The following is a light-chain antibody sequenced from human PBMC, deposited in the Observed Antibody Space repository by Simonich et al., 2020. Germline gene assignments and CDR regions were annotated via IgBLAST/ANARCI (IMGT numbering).Light chain of an antibody. CDR2: EVS. V-gene: IGKV2-29*02. Sequence: DIVMTQTPLSLSVTPGQPTSISCKSSQSLLHSDGKTYLYWYLQKPGQSPQLLIYEVSSRVSGVPDRFSGSGSWTDFTLKISRVEAEDVGVYYCMQGIHSITFGQGTRLEIK. CDR3: MQGIHSIT. CDR1: QSLLHSDGKTY. J-gene: IGKJ5*01.